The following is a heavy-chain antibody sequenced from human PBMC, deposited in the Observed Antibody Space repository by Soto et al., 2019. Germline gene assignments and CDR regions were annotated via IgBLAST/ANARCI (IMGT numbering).Heavy chain of an antibody. V-gene: IGHV4-59*08. D-gene: IGHD6-13*01. Sequence: AKTLSLPWTVFDGSISSYYWRWILQPPGKGLEWIGYIYYSGSTNYNPSLKSRVTISVDTSKNQFSLKLSSVTAADTAVYYCARHPGIAAAGPDGNYYYYYGMDVWGQGTTVTVSS. CDR1: DGSISSYY. CDR2: IYYSGST. J-gene: IGHJ6*02. CDR3: ARHPGIAAAGPDGNYYYYYGMDV.